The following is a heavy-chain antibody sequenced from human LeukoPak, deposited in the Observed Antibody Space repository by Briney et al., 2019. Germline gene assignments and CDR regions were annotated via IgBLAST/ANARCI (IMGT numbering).Heavy chain of an antibody. J-gene: IGHJ4*02. CDR1: GFTFSSYG. CDR3: ARDFSSGYYPAGNYYFDY. CDR2: IWYDGSNK. D-gene: IGHD3-22*01. Sequence: PGRSLRLSCAASGFTFSSYGMHWVRQAPGKGLEWVAVIWYDGSNKYYADSVKGRFTISRDNSKNTLYLQMNSLRAEDTAVYYCARDFSSGYYPAGNYYFDYWGQGTLVTVSS. V-gene: IGHV3-33*01.